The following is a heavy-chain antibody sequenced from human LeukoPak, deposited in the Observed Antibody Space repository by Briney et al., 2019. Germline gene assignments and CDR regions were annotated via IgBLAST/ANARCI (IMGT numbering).Heavy chain of an antibody. Sequence: SGTLSLTCAVYGGSFSGYYWSWLRQPPGKGLEWVGEINHSGSNNYNPSLKSRVTISVDPSKNQFSLKLSSVTAADTAVYYCARILRYSSGWYQFSDYYYYMDVWGKGTTVTISS. V-gene: IGHV4-34*01. J-gene: IGHJ6*03. CDR2: INHSGSN. CDR3: ARILRYSSGWYQFSDYYYYMDV. D-gene: IGHD6-19*01. CDR1: GGSFSGYY.